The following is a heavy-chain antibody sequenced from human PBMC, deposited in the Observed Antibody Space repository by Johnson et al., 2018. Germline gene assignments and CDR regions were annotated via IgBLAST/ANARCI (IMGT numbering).Heavy chain of an antibody. D-gene: IGHD3-16*01. CDR1: GFTVSSNY. V-gene: IGHV3-66*02. Sequence: QLVESGGGLVQPGGSLRLSCAASGFTVSSNYMSWVRQAPGKGLEWVSVIYSGGSTYYADSVKGRFTISRDNSKNTLYLQMNSLRAEDTAVYYCAKRITGFGGYMDVWGQGTTVTVSS. CDR3: AKRITGFGGYMDV. J-gene: IGHJ6*03. CDR2: IYSGGST.